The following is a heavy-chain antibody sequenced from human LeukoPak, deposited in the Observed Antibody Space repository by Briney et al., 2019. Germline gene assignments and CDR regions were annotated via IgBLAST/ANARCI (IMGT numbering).Heavy chain of an antibody. V-gene: IGHV2-70*11. Sequence: SGPALMQPTPTLTLTCTFSGFSLSTRGMCLSWIRQPPVKALEWLSRIDWDDDKYYSTSLKTRLTISKDTSKNQVVLTMTNMEPVDTATYYCARITGYDSSGYYVDYWGQGTLVTVSS. CDR1: GFSLSTRGMC. D-gene: IGHD3-22*01. J-gene: IGHJ4*02. CDR2: IDWDDDK. CDR3: ARITGYDSSGYYVDY.